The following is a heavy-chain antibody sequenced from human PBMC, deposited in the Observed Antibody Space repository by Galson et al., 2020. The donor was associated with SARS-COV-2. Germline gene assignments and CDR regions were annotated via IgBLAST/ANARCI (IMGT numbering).Heavy chain of an antibody. CDR1: GFTFSDYY. V-gene: IGHV3-11*01. J-gene: IGHJ4*02. D-gene: IGHD3-3*01. Sequence: GGSLRLSCAASGFTFSDYYMSWIRQAPGKGLEWVSYISSRSTTIYYADSVKGRFTISRDNAKYSLYLQMNSLRAEDTAVYYCARGDFLSGYYLDYWGQGTLVTVSS. CDR3: ARGDFLSGYYLDY. CDR2: ISSRSTTI.